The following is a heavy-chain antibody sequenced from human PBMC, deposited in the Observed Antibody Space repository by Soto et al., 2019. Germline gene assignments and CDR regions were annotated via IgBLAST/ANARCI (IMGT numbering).Heavy chain of an antibody. CDR3: ATDRYYGSGSYSFRWFDP. CDR2: IYYSGST. Sequence: SETLSLTCTVSGGSISSGGYYWSWIHQHPGKGLEWIGYIYYSGSTYYNPSLKSRVTISVDTSKNQFSLKLSSVTAADTAVYYCATDRYYGSGSYSFRWFDPWGQGTLVTV. CDR1: GGSISSGGYY. D-gene: IGHD3-10*01. V-gene: IGHV4-31*03. J-gene: IGHJ5*02.